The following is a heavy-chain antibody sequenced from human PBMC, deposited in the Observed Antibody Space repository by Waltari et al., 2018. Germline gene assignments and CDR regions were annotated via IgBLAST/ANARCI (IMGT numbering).Heavy chain of an antibody. D-gene: IGHD6-13*01. CDR2: IYSGGST. CDR1: GFTVSSNY. Sequence: EVQLVESGGGLIQPGGSLRLSCAASGFTVSSNYMSWVRQAPGKGLEWVSVIYSGGSTYYADSVKGRCTSYRDNSKNTLYLQMNSLRAEDTAVYYCARGEAAAGTGFDYWGQGTLVTVSS. CDR3: ARGEAAAGTGFDY. J-gene: IGHJ4*02. V-gene: IGHV3-53*01.